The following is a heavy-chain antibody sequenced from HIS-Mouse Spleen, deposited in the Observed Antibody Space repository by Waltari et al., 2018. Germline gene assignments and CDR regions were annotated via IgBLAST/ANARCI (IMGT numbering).Heavy chain of an antibody. J-gene: IGHJ4*02. V-gene: IGHV4-39*07. CDR3: ARVAYCGGDCYSWYFDY. Sequence: ISSSSYYWGWIRQPPGKGLEWIGSIYYSGSTYYNPSLKSRVTISVDTSKNQFSLKLSSVTAADTAVYYCARVAYCGGDCYSWYFDYWGQGTLVTVSS. CDR1: ISSSSYY. D-gene: IGHD2-21*02. CDR2: IYYSGST.